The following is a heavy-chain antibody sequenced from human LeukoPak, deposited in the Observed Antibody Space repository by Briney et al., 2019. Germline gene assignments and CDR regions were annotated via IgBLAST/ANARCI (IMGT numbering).Heavy chain of an antibody. CDR3: ARGVPAAPGAFDI. D-gene: IGHD2-2*01. CDR2: IIPIFGTA. CDR1: GGTFSSYA. Sequence: SVKVSCKASGGTFSSYAISWVRQAPGQGLEWMGGIIPIFGTANYAQKFQGRVTITADESTSTAYMELSSLRSEDTAVYYCARGVPAAPGAFDIWGQGTMVTVSS. V-gene: IGHV1-69*13. J-gene: IGHJ3*02.